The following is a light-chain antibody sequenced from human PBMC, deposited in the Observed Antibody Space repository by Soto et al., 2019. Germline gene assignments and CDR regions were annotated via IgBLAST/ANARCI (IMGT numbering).Light chain of an antibody. J-gene: IGKJ4*01. CDR3: HQRSNWPPLT. CDR2: DAS. Sequence: EIVLTQSPATLSLSPGERATLSCRASQSVGGYLDWYQQKPGQAPRLLIYDASNRASGIPARFSGSGSGTDFTLTIRSLEPEDLAVYYCHQRSNWPPLTVGGGTKVEIK. V-gene: IGKV3-11*01. CDR1: QSVGGY.